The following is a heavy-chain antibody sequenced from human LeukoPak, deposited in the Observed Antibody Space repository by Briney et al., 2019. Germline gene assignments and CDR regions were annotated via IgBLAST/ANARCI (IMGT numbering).Heavy chain of an antibody. D-gene: IGHD3-22*01. CDR1: GYTFTGYY. V-gene: IGHV1-2*02. CDR2: INPDSGGT. J-gene: IGHJ1*01. Sequence: ASVKVSCKASGYTFTGYYINWVRQAPGQGLEWLGWINPDSGGTNYAQKFQGRVTMTRDTSISTAYMELSRLRSDDTAVYYCARAGSSGYYLQYLQHWGQGPLLTVSS. CDR3: ARAGSSGYYLQYLQH.